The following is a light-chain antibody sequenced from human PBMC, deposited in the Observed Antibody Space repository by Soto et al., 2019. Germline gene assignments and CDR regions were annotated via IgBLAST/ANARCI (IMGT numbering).Light chain of an antibody. CDR2: DAS. CDR1: QFIDRY. Sequence: ELVLTQSPATLSVSPGERATLSCRASQFIDRYLAWYRQIPGQAPRLLIYDASNRATGIPDRFSGGGSGTDFTLTISSLEPEDFAVYYCQQRSNLPPTFGQGTRLEIK. CDR3: QQRSNLPPT. J-gene: IGKJ5*01. V-gene: IGKV3-11*01.